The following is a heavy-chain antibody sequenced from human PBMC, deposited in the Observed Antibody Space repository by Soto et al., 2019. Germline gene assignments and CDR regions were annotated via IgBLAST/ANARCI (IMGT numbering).Heavy chain of an antibody. CDR1: GFTLSSYS. CDR3: ARDTGALTYYYDSSGGYYGMDV. CDR2: SSSSSGYI. V-gene: IGHV3-21*01. D-gene: IGHD3-22*01. J-gene: IGHJ6*02. Sequence: EVQLVESGGGLVKPGGSLRLSCAASGFTLSSYSMNWVRQAPGKGLEWVSSSSSSSGYIYYADSVKGRFTISRDNAKNSLYLQMNSLRAEDTAVYYCARDTGALTYYYDSSGGYYGMDVWGQGTTVTVSS.